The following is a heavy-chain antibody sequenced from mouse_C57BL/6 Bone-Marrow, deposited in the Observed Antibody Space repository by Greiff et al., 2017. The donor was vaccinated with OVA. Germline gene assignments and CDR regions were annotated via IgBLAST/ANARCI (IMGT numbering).Heavy chain of an antibody. J-gene: IGHJ3*01. V-gene: IGHV1-26*01. D-gene: IGHD1-1*01. CDR1: GYTFTDYY. Sequence: EVQLQQSGPELVKPGASVKISCKASGYTFTDYYMNWVKQSHGKSLEWIGDINPNNGGTSYNQKFKGKATLTVDKSSSTAYMELRSLTSEDSAVYYCAREITTVVATRFAYWGQGTLVTVSA. CDR3: AREITTVVATRFAY. CDR2: INPNNGGT.